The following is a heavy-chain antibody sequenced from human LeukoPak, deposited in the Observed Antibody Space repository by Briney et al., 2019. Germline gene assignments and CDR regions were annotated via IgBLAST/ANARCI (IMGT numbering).Heavy chain of an antibody. J-gene: IGHJ5*02. V-gene: IGHV4-38-2*01. D-gene: IGHD5-18*01. Sequence: KPSETLSLTCAVSGYSISSGYYWGWIRQPPGKGLEWIGSIYHSGSTYYNPSLRSRVTISVDTSKNQFSLKLSSVTAADTAVYYCARRVQLWPYNWFDPWGQGTLVTVSS. CDR2: IYHSGST. CDR3: ARRVQLWPYNWFDP. CDR1: GYSISSGYY.